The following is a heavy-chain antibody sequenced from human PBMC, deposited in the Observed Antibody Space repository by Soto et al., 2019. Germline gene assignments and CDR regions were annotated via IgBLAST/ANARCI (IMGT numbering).Heavy chain of an antibody. CDR2: IIPIFGTA. J-gene: IGHJ4*02. CDR1: GGTFSSYA. V-gene: IGHV1-69*13. CDR3: ARGGFWSGYYYHFDY. D-gene: IGHD3-3*01. Sequence: ASVKVSCKASGGTFSSYAISWVRQAPGQGLEWMGGIIPIFGTANYAQKFQGRVTITADESTSTAYMELSSLRSEDTAVYYCARGGFWSGYYYHFDYWGQGTLVTRLL.